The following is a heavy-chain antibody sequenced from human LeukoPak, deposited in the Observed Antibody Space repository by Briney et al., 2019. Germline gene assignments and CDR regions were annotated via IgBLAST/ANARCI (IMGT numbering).Heavy chain of an antibody. CDR1: GGSISSYY. V-gene: IGHV4-59*08. D-gene: IGHD3-22*01. J-gene: IGHJ3*02. CDR2: IYYSGST. Sequence: SETLCLSCTVSGGSISSYYWSWIRQPPGKGLEWIGYIYYSGSTNYNPSLKSRVTISVDTSKNQFSLKLSSVTAADTAVYYCARHLPTYYYDSSGYYPVAFDIWGQWKMLTVSS. CDR3: ARHLPTYYYDSSGYYPVAFDI.